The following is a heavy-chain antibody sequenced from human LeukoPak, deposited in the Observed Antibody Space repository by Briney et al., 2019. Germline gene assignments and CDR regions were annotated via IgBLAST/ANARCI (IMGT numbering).Heavy chain of an antibody. V-gene: IGHV4-34*01. CDR1: GGSFSGYY. Sequence: SETLSLTCAVYGGSFSGYYWSWIRQPPGKGLEWIGEINHSGSTNYNPSLKSRVTISVDTSKNKFSLKLSSVTAADTAVYYCARADIVVVPAAIRRQGWFDPWGQGTLVTVSS. J-gene: IGHJ5*02. CDR2: INHSGST. CDR3: ARADIVVVPAAIRRQGWFDP. D-gene: IGHD2-2*02.